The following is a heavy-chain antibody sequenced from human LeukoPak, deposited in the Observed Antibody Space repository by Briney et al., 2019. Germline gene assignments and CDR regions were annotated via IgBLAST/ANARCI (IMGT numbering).Heavy chain of an antibody. D-gene: IGHD4-17*01. J-gene: IGHJ6*02. Sequence: GGSLRLSCAASGFTFSSYAMHWVRQAPGKGLEWVAVISYDGSNKYYADSVKGRFTISRDNSKNTLYLQMNSLRAEDTAAYYCARATDGDYGPRYYYYGMDVWGQGTTVTVSS. CDR1: GFTFSSYA. V-gene: IGHV3-30-3*01. CDR2: ISYDGSNK. CDR3: ARATDGDYGPRYYYYGMDV.